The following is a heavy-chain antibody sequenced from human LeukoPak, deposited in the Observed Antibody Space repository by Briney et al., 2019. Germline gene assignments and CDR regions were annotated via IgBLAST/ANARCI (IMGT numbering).Heavy chain of an antibody. V-gene: IGHV3-7*03. J-gene: IGHJ1*01. Sequence: GGSLRLSCAASGFTFSNYWMSWVRQAPGKGLEWVANMKQDGSETYYVDSVKGRFTISRDNAKNSLYLQMNSLRAEDTALYYCAKGPSGIAVAGSPKYFQHWGQGTLVTVPS. CDR3: AKGPSGIAVAGSPKYFQH. CDR2: MKQDGSET. CDR1: GFTFSNYW. D-gene: IGHD6-19*01.